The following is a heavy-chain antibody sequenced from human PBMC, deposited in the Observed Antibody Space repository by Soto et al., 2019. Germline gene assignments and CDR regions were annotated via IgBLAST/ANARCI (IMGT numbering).Heavy chain of an antibody. CDR1: GGSISTYY. Sequence: SETLSLTCTVSGGSISTYYWSWIRQPPGKGLEWIGYIYYSGSTDYNPSLKSRVTMSVDTSKDQFSLKLSSVTAADTAVYYCARVLNRYFDWLFGSRYYYYGMDVWGQGTTVTVSS. J-gene: IGHJ6*02. CDR3: ARVLNRYFDWLFGSRYYYYGMDV. V-gene: IGHV4-59*12. D-gene: IGHD3-9*01. CDR2: IYYSGST.